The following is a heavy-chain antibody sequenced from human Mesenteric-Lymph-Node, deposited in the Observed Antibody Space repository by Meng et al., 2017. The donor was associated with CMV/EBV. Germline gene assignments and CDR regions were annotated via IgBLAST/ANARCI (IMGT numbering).Heavy chain of an antibody. CDR1: GYTFTRCS. J-gene: IGHJ4*02. Sequence: SVMFSCKASGYTFTRCSMSWVRQAPGEGLEWMGWINTNTGHATYAQDFTRRFVLSLDSSVSTAFLQISSLKAEDTAVYYCARGDNDYWGQGTLVTVSS. CDR3: ARGDNDY. CDR2: INTNTGHA. V-gene: IGHV7-4-1*02.